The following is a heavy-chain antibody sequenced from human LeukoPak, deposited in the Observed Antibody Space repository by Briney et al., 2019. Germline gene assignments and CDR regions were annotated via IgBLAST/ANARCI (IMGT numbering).Heavy chain of an antibody. J-gene: IGHJ6*04. D-gene: IGHD3-16*01. CDR3: ARDPGYESWSPFWGGMDV. V-gene: IGHV3-74*01. Sequence: GGSLRLSCAASGFTFSSSWMHWVRQAPGKGLVWVSRITRDGSSTTYADSVKGRFTTSRDNAKNTLYPQMDSLRDDDTAVYYCARDPGYESWSPFWGGMDVWGNGTTVIVSS. CDR1: GFTFSSSW. CDR2: ITRDGSST.